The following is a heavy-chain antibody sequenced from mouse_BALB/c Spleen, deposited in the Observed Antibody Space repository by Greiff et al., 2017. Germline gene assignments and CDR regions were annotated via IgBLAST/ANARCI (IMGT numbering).Heavy chain of an antibody. CDR1: GFTFSSFG. CDR3: ARSGDYRLLYAMDY. CDR2: ISSGSSTI. J-gene: IGHJ4*01. V-gene: IGHV5-17*02. Sequence: EVMLVESGGGLVQPGGSRKLSCAASGFTFSSFGMHWVRQAPEKGLEWVAYISSGSSTIYYADTVKGRFTISRDNPKNTLFLQMTSLRSEDTAMYYCARSGDYRLLYAMDYWGQGTSVTVSS. D-gene: IGHD2-14*01.